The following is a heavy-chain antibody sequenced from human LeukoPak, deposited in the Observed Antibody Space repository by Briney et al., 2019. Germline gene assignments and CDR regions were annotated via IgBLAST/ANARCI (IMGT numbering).Heavy chain of an antibody. CDR3: VKRGNVANFDS. J-gene: IGHJ4*02. Sequence: PSETLSLTRTVSGGSITSSNWWSWVRQPPGKGLEWIGEIYHSGSTNYQASLKSRVTMSVDKSKDQFSLKLSSVTAADTAVYYCVKRGNVANFDSWGQGILVTVSP. CDR1: GGSITSSNW. CDR2: IYHSGST. D-gene: IGHD5-12*01. V-gene: IGHV4-4*02.